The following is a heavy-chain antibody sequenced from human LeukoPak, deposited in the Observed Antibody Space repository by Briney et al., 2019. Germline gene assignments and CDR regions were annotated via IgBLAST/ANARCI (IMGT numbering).Heavy chain of an antibody. CDR2: INSKRGDT. D-gene: IGHD3-22*01. CDR3: AREAGLLPYYDT. V-gene: IGHV1-2*02. Sequence: ASVKVSCKASEYTGYYFHWVRQAPGQGLEWMGWINSKRGDTDYALKFQGRVTMTRDTSISTVFMELTRLTSDDTAVYYCAREAGLLPYYDTWGQGALVTVSS. CDR1: EYTGYY. J-gene: IGHJ5*02.